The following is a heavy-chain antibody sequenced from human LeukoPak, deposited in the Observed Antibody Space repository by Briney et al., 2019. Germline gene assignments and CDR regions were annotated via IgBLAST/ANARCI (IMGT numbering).Heavy chain of an antibody. D-gene: IGHD3-16*02. V-gene: IGHV1-18*01. J-gene: IGHJ4*02. CDR2: ISAYSGNR. Sequence: ASVKVSCKASGYTFTSYGISWMRQAPGQGLEWMGWISAYSGNRHYAQKLQGRVTMTTDTSTSTAYMELRSLRSDDTAVYCCARAANYDYIWGSYREKFDYWGQGTLVTVSS. CDR3: ARAANYDYIWGSYREKFDY. CDR1: GYTFTSYG.